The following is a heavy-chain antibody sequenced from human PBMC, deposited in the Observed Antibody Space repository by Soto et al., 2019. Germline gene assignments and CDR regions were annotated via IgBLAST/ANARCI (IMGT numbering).Heavy chain of an antibody. CDR1: GYTFTSYY. D-gene: IGHD5-12*01. CDR3: ARLEMATISFDY. J-gene: IGHJ4*02. CDR2: INPSGGST. Sequence: QVQLVQSGAEVKKPGASVKVSCKASGYTFTSYYMHWVRQAPGQGLEWMGIINPSGGSTSYAQKLQGRVTMTRDTSTSTVYMELSSLRSEDTAVYYCARLEMATISFDYWGQGTLVTVSS. V-gene: IGHV1-46*04.